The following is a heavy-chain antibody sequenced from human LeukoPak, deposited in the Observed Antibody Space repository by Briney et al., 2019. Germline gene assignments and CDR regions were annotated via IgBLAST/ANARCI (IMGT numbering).Heavy chain of an antibody. CDR3: ARDTENYYDSSGPCGY. CDR2: ISTYNGNT. Sequence: ASVKVSCKASGYTFTTYGISWVRQAPGQGLEWMGWISTYNGNTNSAQKLQDRVTMTTDTSTSTAYMELRSLRSDDTAVYYCARDTENYYDSSGPCGYWSQGTLVTVSS. CDR1: GYTFTTYG. V-gene: IGHV1-18*01. J-gene: IGHJ4*02. D-gene: IGHD3-22*01.